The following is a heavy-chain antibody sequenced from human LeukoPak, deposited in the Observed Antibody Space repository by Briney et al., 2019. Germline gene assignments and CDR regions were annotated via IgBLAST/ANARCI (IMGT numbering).Heavy chain of an antibody. D-gene: IGHD3-10*01. J-gene: IGHJ4*02. CDR1: GFTVSSNY. CDR2: LYNGGST. CDR3: AKVTYGSGTYGAFDY. V-gene: IGHV3-53*01. Sequence: PGGSLRLSCAASGFTVSSNYMTWVRQAPGKGLEWVSVLYNGGSTYYADSVKGRFTISRGNSKNTLYLQMNSLRAEDTAVYYCAKVTYGSGTYGAFDYWGQGTLVTVSS.